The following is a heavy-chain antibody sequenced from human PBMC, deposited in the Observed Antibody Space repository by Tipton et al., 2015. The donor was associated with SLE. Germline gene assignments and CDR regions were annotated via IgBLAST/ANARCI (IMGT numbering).Heavy chain of an antibody. CDR1: GDSISSSSYS. CDR3: ARLISHSWHKRPFHP. V-gene: IGHV4-39*07. J-gene: IGHJ5*02. CDR2: ISYSGTT. D-gene: IGHD2-15*01. Sequence: TLSLTCTVSGDSISSSSYSWGWIRQPPGKGLEWIGSISYSGTTFYTPSLRSRATISIGTSDNQFFLELNSVTAADTAVYYCARLISHSWHKRPFHPWGPGILVSVSS.